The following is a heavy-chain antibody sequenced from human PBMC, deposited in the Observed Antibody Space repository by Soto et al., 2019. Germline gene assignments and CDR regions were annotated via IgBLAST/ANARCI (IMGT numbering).Heavy chain of an antibody. J-gene: IGHJ1*01. CDR3: ATLWFGESQH. Sequence: ASVKGSCKASGYTFTSYYMHWVRQAPGQGLEWMGIINPSGGSTSYAQKFQGRVTMTRDTSASTAYMELSSLRSEDTAVYYCATLWFGESQHWGQGTLVSVSS. D-gene: IGHD3-10*01. CDR1: GYTFTSYY. CDR2: INPSGGST. V-gene: IGHV1-46*01.